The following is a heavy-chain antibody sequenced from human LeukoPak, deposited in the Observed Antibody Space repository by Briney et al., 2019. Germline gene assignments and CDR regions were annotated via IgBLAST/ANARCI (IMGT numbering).Heavy chain of an antibody. CDR2: IKQDGSEK. V-gene: IGHV3-7*03. Sequence: QPGGSLRLSCAASGFTFGSYWMSWVRQAPGKGLEWVANIKQDGSEKYYVDSVKGRFTISRDNGKKSLDLQMNSLRAEDTAVYYCARDTSRYYEKSGYSDWGQGTLVTVSS. CDR3: ARDTSRYYEKSGYSD. D-gene: IGHD3-22*01. CDR1: GFTFGSYW. J-gene: IGHJ4*02.